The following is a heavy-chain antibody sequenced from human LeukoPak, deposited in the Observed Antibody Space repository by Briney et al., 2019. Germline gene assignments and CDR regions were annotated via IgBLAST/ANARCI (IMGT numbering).Heavy chain of an antibody. CDR3: ARARGAAAVFDY. CDR1: GFTFSSYT. Sequence: SGGSLRLSCAASGFTFSSYTMHWVRQAPGKGLEWVAVISYDGSDKYYADSVKGRFTISRDRSKNTLDLQMNSLRAEDTAVYYCARARGAAAVFDYWGQGALVTVSS. CDR2: ISYDGSDK. V-gene: IGHV3-30-3*01. D-gene: IGHD6-13*01. J-gene: IGHJ4*02.